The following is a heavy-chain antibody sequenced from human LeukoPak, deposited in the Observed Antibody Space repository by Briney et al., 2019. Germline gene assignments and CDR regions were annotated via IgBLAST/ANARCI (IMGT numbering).Heavy chain of an antibody. V-gene: IGHV3-64D*06. J-gene: IGHJ4*02. CDR2: ISSDGGST. D-gene: IGHD4-17*01. Sequence: GGSLSLSCSASGFTFSSSPMHWVGQAPGKGLEYVSAISSDGGSTYYADSVKGRFTIPRDNSKNTLYLQLSSLRTEDTAVYYCVKDRTTMTNKYFFDYWGQGTVVTVSS. CDR1: GFTFSSSP. CDR3: VKDRTTMTNKYFFDY.